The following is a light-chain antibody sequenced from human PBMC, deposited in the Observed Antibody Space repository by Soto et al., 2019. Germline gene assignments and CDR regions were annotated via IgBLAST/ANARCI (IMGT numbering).Light chain of an antibody. CDR2: EVS. J-gene: IGLJ2*01. V-gene: IGLV2-14*01. CDR1: TTDIGSYTF. CDR3: SSYTTTSTVV. Sequence: QSVLTQPASVSGSPGQSVTISCTGTTTDIGSYTFVSWYQQHPGKAPKLMIYEVSNRPSGVSSRFSGSKSGNTASLTIFGLQPEDEADYYCSSYTTTSTVVFGGGTQLTVL.